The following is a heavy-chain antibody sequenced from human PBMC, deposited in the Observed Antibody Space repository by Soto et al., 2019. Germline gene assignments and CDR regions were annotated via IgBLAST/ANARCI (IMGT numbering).Heavy chain of an antibody. J-gene: IGHJ6*02. D-gene: IGHD3-16*02. Sequence: GGSLRLSCXASGFTFSSYGMHWVRQAPGKGLEWVAVISYDGSNKYYADSVKGRFTISRDNSKNTLYLQMNSLRAEDTAVYYCAKSPGHDYVWGSYRWGLSSMDVWGQGTTVTVSS. CDR3: AKSPGHDYVWGSYRWGLSSMDV. CDR1: GFTFSSYG. CDR2: ISYDGSNK. V-gene: IGHV3-30*18.